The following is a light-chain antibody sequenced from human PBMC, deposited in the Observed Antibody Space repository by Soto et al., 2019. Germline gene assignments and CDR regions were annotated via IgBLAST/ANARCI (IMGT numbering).Light chain of an antibody. Sequence: QPVLTQSPSASASLGASVKVTCTLSSGHIGYAIVWHQQQPEKGPRYLMRLNTDGSHNKGDGIPDRFSASSSGAERYLTISSLQSEDEADYYCQTWGSGIVFGGGTKLTVL. V-gene: IGLV4-69*01. CDR3: QTWGSGIV. CDR1: SGHIGYA. J-gene: IGLJ2*01. CDR2: LNTDGSH.